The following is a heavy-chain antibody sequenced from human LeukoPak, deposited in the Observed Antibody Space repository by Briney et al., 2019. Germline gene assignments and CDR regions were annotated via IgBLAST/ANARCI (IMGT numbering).Heavy chain of an antibody. D-gene: IGHD3-9*01. J-gene: IGHJ5*02. Sequence: QSGGSLRLSCAASGFTFSSYSMNWVRQAPGKGLEWVSYISSSSSIIYYADSVKGRFTISRDNAKNSLYLQMNSLRAEDTAVYYCARDLYYDILTGYYRNLFDPWGQGTLVTVSS. V-gene: IGHV3-48*04. CDR3: ARDLYYDILTGYYRNLFDP. CDR1: GFTFSSYS. CDR2: ISSSSSII.